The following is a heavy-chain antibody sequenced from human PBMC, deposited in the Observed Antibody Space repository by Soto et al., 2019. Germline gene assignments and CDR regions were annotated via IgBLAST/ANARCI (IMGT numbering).Heavy chain of an antibody. CDR2: ISYDGSNK. J-gene: IGHJ6*02. CDR1: GFTFSSYG. V-gene: IGHV3-30*18. Sequence: GGSLRLSCAASGFTFSSYGMHWVRQAPGKGLEWVAVISYDGSNKYYADSVKGRFTISRDNSKNTLYLQMNSLRAEDTAVYYCAKSLVVVAATEGYYYGMDVWGQGTTVTVSS. CDR3: AKSLVVVAATEGYYYGMDV. D-gene: IGHD2-15*01.